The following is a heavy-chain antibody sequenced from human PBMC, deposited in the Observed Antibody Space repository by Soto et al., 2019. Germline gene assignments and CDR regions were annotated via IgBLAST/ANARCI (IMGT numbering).Heavy chain of an antibody. CDR2: IYNSGST. Sequence: SETLSLTCSVSGGSISSDYWSWIRQPPGKGLEWIGRIYNSGSTYYNPSLKSRVTISVDTSKNQFSLKLSSVTAADTAVYYCATQGYYDFWSGPHMDVWGKGNTVTVSS. D-gene: IGHD3-3*01. CDR1: GGSISSDY. J-gene: IGHJ6*03. V-gene: IGHV4-59*08. CDR3: ATQGYYDFWSGPHMDV.